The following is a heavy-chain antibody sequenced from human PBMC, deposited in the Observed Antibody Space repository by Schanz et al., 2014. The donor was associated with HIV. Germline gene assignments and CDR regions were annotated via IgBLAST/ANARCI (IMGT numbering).Heavy chain of an antibody. Sequence: EVQLLESGGGLLHPGGSLRLSCAASGFTFNSYAMNALSWVRQAPGRGLEWVAVINWNGDTTYYADSVKGRFTISRDNSNNVLFLHMPTLRAEDTAVYYCAKDRLYPSGTYPYGMDVWGQGTTVTVSS. CDR3: AKDRLYPSGTYPYGMDV. J-gene: IGHJ6*02. CDR2: INWNGDTT. V-gene: IGHV3-23*01. D-gene: IGHD3-10*01. CDR1: GFTFNSYA.